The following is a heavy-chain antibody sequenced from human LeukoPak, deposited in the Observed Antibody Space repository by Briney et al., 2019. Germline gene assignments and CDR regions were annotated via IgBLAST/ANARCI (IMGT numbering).Heavy chain of an antibody. CDR1: GGSVSSSSYY. J-gene: IGHJ3*02. Sequence: PSETLSLTCTVSGGSVSSSSYYWGWIRQPPGKGLEWIGSVYYSEDTYYNPSLNSRVTISLDRSKNKFSLKLISGTAADTAVYYCASGEGGWLQLQAFDIWGQGTMVTVSS. CDR3: ASGEGGWLQLQAFDI. V-gene: IGHV4-39*07. CDR2: VYYSEDT. D-gene: IGHD5-24*01.